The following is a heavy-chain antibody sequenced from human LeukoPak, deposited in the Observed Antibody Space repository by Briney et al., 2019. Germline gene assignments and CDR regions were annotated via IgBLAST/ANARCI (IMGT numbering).Heavy chain of an antibody. V-gene: IGHV4-59*01. CDR3: ARASIITIFGVDPYYFDY. D-gene: IGHD3-3*01. Sequence: SETLSLTCAVYGGSFSGYYWSWIRQPPGKGLEWIGYIYYSGSTNYNPSLKSRVTISVDTSKNQFSLKLSSVTAADTAVYYCARASIITIFGVDPYYFDYWGQGTLVTVSS. CDR2: IYYSGST. J-gene: IGHJ4*02. CDR1: GGSFSGYY.